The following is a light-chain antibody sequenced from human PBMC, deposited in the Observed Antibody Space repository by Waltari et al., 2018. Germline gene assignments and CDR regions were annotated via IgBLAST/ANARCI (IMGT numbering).Light chain of an antibody. V-gene: IGKV3-20*01. Sequence: EIVLTQSPGTLSLSLGERATLSCRASQTIISNYLAWYQQKPGQTPRLVIYGISSRATGIPDRVSGSGSGTDFTLTISRLEPEDFAVYYCQQYGSSPLLTFGGGTKVEIK. CDR1: QTIISNY. CDR2: GIS. CDR3: QQYGSSPLLT. J-gene: IGKJ4*01.